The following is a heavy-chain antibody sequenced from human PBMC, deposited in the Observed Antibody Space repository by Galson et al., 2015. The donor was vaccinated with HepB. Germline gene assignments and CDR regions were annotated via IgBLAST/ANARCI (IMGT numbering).Heavy chain of an antibody. V-gene: IGHV3-15*04. D-gene: IGHD3-16*02. CDR1: GFTFSNAW. CDR2: IESKTDGGTT. J-gene: IGHJ4*02. Sequence: SLRLSCAASGFTFSNAWMSWVRQAPGKGLEWVGRIESKTDGGTTDYAAPVKGRFTISRDDSKNTLYLQMNSLKTEDTAVYYCTTDPSDYVWGSYRSPGYWGQGTLVTVSS. CDR3: TTDPSDYVWGSYRSPGY.